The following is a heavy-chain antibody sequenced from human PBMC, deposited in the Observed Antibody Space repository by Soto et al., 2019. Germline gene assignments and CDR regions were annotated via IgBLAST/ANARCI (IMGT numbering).Heavy chain of an antibody. V-gene: IGHV4-39*07. CDR1: GGSISSDSYY. CDR3: ASKFGELLADAFDI. Sequence: SETLSLTCTVSGGSISSDSYYWGWLRQSPEKGLEWIASISYSGNTGYNPSLKSRVTISLDTPKNQFSLKLSSVTAADTAVYYCASKFGELLADAFDIWGQGTMVTVSS. D-gene: IGHD3-10*01. J-gene: IGHJ3*02. CDR2: ISYSGNT.